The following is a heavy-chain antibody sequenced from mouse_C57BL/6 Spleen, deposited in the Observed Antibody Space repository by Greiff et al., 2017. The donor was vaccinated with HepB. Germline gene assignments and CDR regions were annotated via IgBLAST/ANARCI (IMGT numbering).Heavy chain of an antibody. D-gene: IGHD2-1*01. CDR3: ARKGLLSYDGSYFDY. CDR1: GYTFTDYY. CDR2: INPNNGGT. V-gene: IGHV1-26*01. Sequence: VQLQQSGPELVKPGASVKISCKASGYTFTDYYMNWVKQSHGKSLEWIGDINPNNGGTSYNQKFKGKATLTVDKSSSTAYMELRSLTSEDSAVYYCARKGLLSYDGSYFDYWGQGTTLTVSS. J-gene: IGHJ2*01.